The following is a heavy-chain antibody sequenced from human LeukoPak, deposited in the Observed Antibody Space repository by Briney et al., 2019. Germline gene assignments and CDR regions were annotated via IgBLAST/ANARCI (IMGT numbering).Heavy chain of an antibody. V-gene: IGHV6-1*01. D-gene: IGHD3-9*01. J-gene: IGHJ4*02. CDR3: ARERDYDILTGYYIPASFDY. CDR1: GDSVSSNSAA. CDR2: TYYRSKWYN. Sequence: SQTLSLTCAISGDSVSSNSAAWNWIRQSPSRGLEWLGRTYYRSKWYNDYAVSVKSRITINPDTSKNQFSLQLNSVTPEDTAVYYCARERDYDILTGYYIPASFDYWGQGTLVTVSS.